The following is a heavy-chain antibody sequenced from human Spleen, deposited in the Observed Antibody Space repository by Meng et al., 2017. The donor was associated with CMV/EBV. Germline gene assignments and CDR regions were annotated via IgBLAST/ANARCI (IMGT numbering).Heavy chain of an antibody. Sequence: GESLKISCAASGFSFMAYNMNWVRQAPGKGLEWVSSISGSGQDTYYAESLRGRFTVSRDNRKKSLYLQMNSLRAEDTAVYYCAKDGGGGEGLDIWGQGTRVTVSS. V-gene: IGHV3-21*01. CDR2: ISGSGQDT. J-gene: IGHJ3*02. CDR1: GFSFMAYN. D-gene: IGHD2-15*01. CDR3: AKDGGGGEGLDI.